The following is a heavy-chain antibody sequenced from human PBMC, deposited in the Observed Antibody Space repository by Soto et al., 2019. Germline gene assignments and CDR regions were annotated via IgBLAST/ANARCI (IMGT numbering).Heavy chain of an antibody. Sequence: LRLSCAASGFTFSSYAMSWVRQAPGKGLEWVSAISGSGGSTYYADSVKGRFTISRDNSKNTLYLQMNSLRAEDTAVYYCAKGGMLRYFDWSIRGYFDLWGRGTLVTVSS. V-gene: IGHV3-23*01. D-gene: IGHD3-9*01. J-gene: IGHJ2*01. CDR3: AKGGMLRYFDWSIRGYFDL. CDR2: ISGSGGST. CDR1: GFTFSSYA.